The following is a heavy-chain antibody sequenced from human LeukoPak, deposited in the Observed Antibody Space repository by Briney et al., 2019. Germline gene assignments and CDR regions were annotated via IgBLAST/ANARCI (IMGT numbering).Heavy chain of an antibody. J-gene: IGHJ4*02. CDR1: GFSISRDS. CDR2: INGGSSPI. D-gene: IGHD6-13*01. Sequence: GGSLRLSCTASGFSISRDSMNWVRQAPGKGLEWVSYINGGSSPIYYADSVRGRFTISRDNAKNSLYLQMNSLRAEDTAVYYCAKDKSRMFDSSSWGRGDYWGQGTLVTVSS. CDR3: AKDKSRMFDSSSWGRGDY. V-gene: IGHV3-48*01.